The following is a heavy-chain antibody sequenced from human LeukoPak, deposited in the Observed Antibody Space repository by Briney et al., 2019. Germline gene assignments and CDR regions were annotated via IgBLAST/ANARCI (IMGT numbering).Heavy chain of an antibody. CDR2: ISDSGVST. D-gene: IGHD3-10*01. CDR3: ARGTHKYYYGSGSYYIGAYFDY. CDR1: GFTFSSYA. J-gene: IGHJ4*02. V-gene: IGHV3-23*01. Sequence: GGSLRLSCAASGFTFSSYAMSWVRRAPGKGLEWVSAISDSGVSTYYADSVQGRFTISRDNAKNTLYLQMNSLRAEDTAVYYCARGTHKYYYGSGSYYIGAYFDYWGQGTLVTVSS.